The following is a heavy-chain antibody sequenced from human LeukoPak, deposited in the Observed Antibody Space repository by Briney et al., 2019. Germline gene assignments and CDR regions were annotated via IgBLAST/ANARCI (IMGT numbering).Heavy chain of an antibody. CDR1: GFTFSSYG. V-gene: IGHV3-30*02. CDR3: AKDPADGSGSYYLDY. J-gene: IGHJ4*02. CDR2: IRYDGSNK. D-gene: IGHD3-10*01. Sequence: GGSLRLSCAASGFTFSSYGMHWVRQAPGKGLEWVAFIRYDGSNKYYADSVKGRFTISRDNSKNTLYLQMNSLRAEDTAVYYCAKDPADGSGSYYLDYWGQGTLVTASS.